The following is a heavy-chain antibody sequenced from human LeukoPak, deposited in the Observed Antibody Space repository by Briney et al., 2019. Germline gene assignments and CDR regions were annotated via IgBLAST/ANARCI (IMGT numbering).Heavy chain of an antibody. CDR1: GYTFTSYG. CDR3: ARDGRYFDWLLPFDY. Sequence: GASVPVSCKASGYTFTSYGISWVRQPPGQGLEWMGWISAYNGNTNYAQKLQGRVTMTTDTSTSTAYMELRSLRSDDTAVYYCARDGRYFDWLLPFDYWGQGTLVTVSS. V-gene: IGHV1-18*04. CDR2: ISAYNGNT. D-gene: IGHD3-9*01. J-gene: IGHJ4*02.